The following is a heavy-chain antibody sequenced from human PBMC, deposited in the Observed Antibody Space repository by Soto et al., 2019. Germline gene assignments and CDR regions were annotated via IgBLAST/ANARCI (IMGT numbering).Heavy chain of an antibody. CDR1: GGSISSSSYY. Sequence: SETLSLTCTVSGGSISSSSYYWGWIRQPPGKGLEWIGNVYYSGSTYYNPSLKSRVTISVDTSKNHFSLRLSSVTAADTAVYYCARRYYDSSGYYAFDKWGQGTLVTVSS. V-gene: IGHV4-39*02. J-gene: IGHJ4*02. CDR2: VYYSGST. D-gene: IGHD3-22*01. CDR3: ARRYYDSSGYYAFDK.